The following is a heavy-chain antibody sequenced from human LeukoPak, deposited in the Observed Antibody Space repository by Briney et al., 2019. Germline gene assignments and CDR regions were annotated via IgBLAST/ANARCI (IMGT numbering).Heavy chain of an antibody. CDR3: ARHPATDYDFWSGYYISAAPFDY. J-gene: IGHJ4*02. D-gene: IGHD3-3*01. CDR1: GGSISSSSYY. CDR2: IYYSGST. V-gene: IGHV4-39*01. Sequence: PSETLSLTCTVSGGSISSSSYYWGWIRQPPGKGLEWIGSIYYSGSTYYNPSLKSRVTISVDTSKNQFSLKLSSVTAADTAVYYCARHPATDYDFWSGYYISAAPFDYWGQGTLVTVSS.